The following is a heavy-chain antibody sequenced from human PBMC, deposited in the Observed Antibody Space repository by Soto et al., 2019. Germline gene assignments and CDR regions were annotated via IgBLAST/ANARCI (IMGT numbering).Heavy chain of an antibody. CDR3: AKDQPATSPSGPGKDG. J-gene: IGHJ6*02. CDR1: GFTFRNFV. D-gene: IGHD3-3*01. V-gene: IGHV3-30*18. CDR2: ISYAGNNI. Sequence: PGGSLRLSCAASGFTFRNFVMHWVRQAQGKGLAWVAVISYAGNNIYYADSVKGRFTISRDNSGFTLYLQMSSLRGEDTAVYYCAKDQPATSPSGPGKDGWGQGTTV.